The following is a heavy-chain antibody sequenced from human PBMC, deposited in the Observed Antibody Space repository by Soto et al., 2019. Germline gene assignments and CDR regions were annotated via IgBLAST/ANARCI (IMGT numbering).Heavy chain of an antibody. CDR3: ARLYYVSGRPLMDV. CDR1: GGSIRSYY. J-gene: IGHJ6*02. CDR2: IYYNGNT. V-gene: IGHV4-59*01. Sequence: SETLSLTCAVSGGSIRSYYWSWIRQSPGKGLEWIGYIYYNGNTKYNPSLKSRVTISADTPNNQFSLNMGSVSAADTAVYYCARLYYVSGRPLMDVWGQGTTVTVS. D-gene: IGHD3-10*01.